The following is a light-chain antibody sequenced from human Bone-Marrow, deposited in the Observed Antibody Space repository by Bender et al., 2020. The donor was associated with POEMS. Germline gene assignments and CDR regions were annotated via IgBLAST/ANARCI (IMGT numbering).Light chain of an antibody. CDR1: SSDVGSYNL. J-gene: IGLJ1*01. CDR3: CSYTTTNTRYV. V-gene: IGLV2-14*02. CDR2: EVN. Sequence: QSALTQPASVSGSPGQSITISCAGTSSDVGSYNLVSWYQQFPDKAPKLIIYEVNKRPSGVSDRFSGSKSGNTASLTISGLQADDEADYYCCSYTTTNTRYVFGGGTKVTVL.